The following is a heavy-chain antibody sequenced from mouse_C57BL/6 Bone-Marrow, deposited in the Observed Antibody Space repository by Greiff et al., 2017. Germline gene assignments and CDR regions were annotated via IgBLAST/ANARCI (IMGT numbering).Heavy chain of an antibody. D-gene: IGHD2-3*01. CDR2: IRNKANGYTT. V-gene: IGHV7-3*01. CDR3: ARPGYYGYFDY. CDR1: GFTFTDYY. Sequence: EVHLVESGGGLVQPGGSLSLSCAASGFTFTDYYMSWVRQPPGTALEWLGFIRNKANGYTTEYSASVKGPFTISRDNSQSILYLQMNALRAEDSATYYCARPGYYGYFDYWGQGTTLTVSS. J-gene: IGHJ2*01.